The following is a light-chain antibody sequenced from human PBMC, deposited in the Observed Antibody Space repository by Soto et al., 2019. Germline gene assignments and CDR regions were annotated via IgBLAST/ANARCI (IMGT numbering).Light chain of an antibody. V-gene: IGKV1-39*01. Sequence: DIQVTQSPSSLSASVGDRVTITCRASHNIRIYLNWYQQKPGKAPDLLISAATSLQSDVPSRFSGSGSGTDFTLAISSLHPEDFATYYCQQSYSPPYVFGQGTKLEI. CDR2: AAT. CDR1: HNIRIY. CDR3: QQSYSPPYV. J-gene: IGKJ2*01.